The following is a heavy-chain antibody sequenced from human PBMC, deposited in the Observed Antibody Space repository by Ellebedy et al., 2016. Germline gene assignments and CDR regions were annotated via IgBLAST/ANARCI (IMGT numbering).Heavy chain of an antibody. Sequence: GGSLRLXXAASGFTFSSYWMSWVRQAPGKGLEWVANIKQDGSEKYYVDSVKGRFTISRDNAKKSLFLQMNSLRAEDTAVYYCARIGWPSGEWYFDLWGRGTLVTVSS. CDR1: GFTFSSYW. CDR2: IKQDGSEK. D-gene: IGHD3-10*01. J-gene: IGHJ2*01. CDR3: ARIGWPSGEWYFDL. V-gene: IGHV3-7*01.